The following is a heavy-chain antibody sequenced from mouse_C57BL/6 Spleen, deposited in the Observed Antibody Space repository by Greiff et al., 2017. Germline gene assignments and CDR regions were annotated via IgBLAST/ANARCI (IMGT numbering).Heavy chain of an antibody. Sequence: KPGTELVKPGASVKLSCNSSGYTFTSYWMHWVKQRPGQGLEWIGNINPSNGGTNYNEKFKSKATLTVDKSSSTAYMQLSSLTSEDSAVYYCASHYYSNYEGFAYWGQGTLVTVSA. J-gene: IGHJ3*01. CDR2: INPSNGGT. V-gene: IGHV1-53*01. D-gene: IGHD2-5*01. CDR3: ASHYYSNYEGFAY. CDR1: GYTFTSYW.